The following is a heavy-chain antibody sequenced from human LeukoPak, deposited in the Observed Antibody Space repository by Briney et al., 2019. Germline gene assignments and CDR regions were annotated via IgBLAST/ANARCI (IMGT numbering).Heavy chain of an antibody. CDR3: ARSYCGSTSCYRYFDL. CDR1: GGSISSYY. D-gene: IGHD2-2*02. Sequence: PSETLSLTCTVSGGSISSYYWSWIRQPAGKGLEWIGRIYTSGSTNYNPSLKSRVTMSVDTSKNQFSLKLSSVTAADTAVYYCARSYCGSTSCYRYFDLWGRGTLVTVSS. J-gene: IGHJ2*01. V-gene: IGHV4-4*07. CDR2: IYTSGST.